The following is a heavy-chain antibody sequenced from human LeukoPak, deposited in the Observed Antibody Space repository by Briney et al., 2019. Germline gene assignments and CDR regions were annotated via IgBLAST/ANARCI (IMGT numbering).Heavy chain of an antibody. CDR2: IKQDGSEK. CDR1: GFTFSSYW. D-gene: IGHD6-19*01. CDR3: ARLGSGWADAFDI. J-gene: IGHJ3*02. V-gene: IGHV3-7*01. Sequence: GGSLRLSCAASGFTFSSYWMSWVRQAPGKGLEWVANIKQDGSEKYYVDSVKGRFTISRDNDKNSLYLQMNSLRAEDTAVYYCARLGSGWADAFDIWGQGTMVTVSS.